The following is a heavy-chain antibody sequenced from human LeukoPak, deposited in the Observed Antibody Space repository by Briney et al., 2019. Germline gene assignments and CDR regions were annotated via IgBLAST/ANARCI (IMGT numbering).Heavy chain of an antibody. Sequence: SGGSLRLSCAASGFTFSSYAMHWVRQAPGKGLEWVAVISYDGSNKYYADSVKGRFTISRDNSKNTLYLQMNSLRAEDTAVYYCARDYDYYGFWSGYSYWGQGTLVTVSS. CDR3: ARDYDYYGFWSGYSY. CDR2: ISYDGSNK. CDR1: GFTFSSYA. D-gene: IGHD3-3*01. J-gene: IGHJ4*02. V-gene: IGHV3-30-3*01.